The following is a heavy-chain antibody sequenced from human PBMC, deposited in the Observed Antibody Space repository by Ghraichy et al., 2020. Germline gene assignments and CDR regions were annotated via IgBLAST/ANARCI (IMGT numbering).Heavy chain of an antibody. CDR2: INGGGTST. Sequence: GESLNISCAASGFTFSNYWMHWVRQAPGKGLVWVSRINGGGTSTNYADSVKGRFTISRDNAKNTLYLQMNSLRAKDTAVYYCAKVTGYNWFDYWGQGTLVIVSS. CDR1: GFTFSNYW. V-gene: IGHV3-74*01. CDR3: AKVTGYNWFDY. D-gene: IGHD5-24*01. J-gene: IGHJ4*02.